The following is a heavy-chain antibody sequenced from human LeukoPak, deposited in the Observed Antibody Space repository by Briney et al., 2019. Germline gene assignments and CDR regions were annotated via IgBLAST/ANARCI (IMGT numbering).Heavy chain of an antibody. CDR2: VSGSGGST. CDR3: AKVPWFGYERRGYRSFDY. CDR1: GFTFSSYA. Sequence: GGSLRLSCAASGFTFSSYAMSWVRQAPEKGLEWVSAVSGSGGSTYYADSVKGRFTVSRDNSKNTLYLQMSSLRADDTAVYYCAKVPWFGYERRGYRSFDYWGQGTLVTVSS. D-gene: IGHD3-22*01. J-gene: IGHJ4*02. V-gene: IGHV3-23*01.